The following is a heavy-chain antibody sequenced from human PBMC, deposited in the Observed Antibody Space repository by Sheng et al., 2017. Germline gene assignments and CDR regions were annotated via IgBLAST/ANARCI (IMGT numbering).Heavy chain of an antibody. CDR2: INHSGST. V-gene: IGHV4-34*01. Sequence: QVQLQQWGAGLLKPSETLSLTCAVYGGSFSGYYWSWIRQPPGKGLEWIGEINHSGSTNYNPSLKSRVTISVDTSKNQFSLKLSSVTAADTAVYYCGAYRGIIAVAGDQHPDPRGPYYYYGMDVWGQGTTVTVSS. D-gene: IGHD6-19*01. CDR1: GGSFSGYY. CDR3: GAYRGIIAVAGDQHPDPRGPYYYYGMDV. J-gene: IGHJ6*02.